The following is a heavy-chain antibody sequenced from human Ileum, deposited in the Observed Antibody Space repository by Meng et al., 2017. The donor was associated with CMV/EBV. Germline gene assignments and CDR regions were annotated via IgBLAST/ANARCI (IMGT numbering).Heavy chain of an antibody. J-gene: IGHJ6*01. V-gene: IGHV3-66*02. Sequence: SLMISCAASGLSVISNYINWVHQAPGKGLEWVSVVYADGTTYYAHPVKGRFAISRDKSKNTLDLQKNSLRIGDTAVYYCARSRVTTIPNWRDHYYAMDVWGQGNTV. CDR3: ARSRVTTIPNWRDHYYAMDV. CDR2: VYADGTT. D-gene: IGHD4-17*01. CDR1: GLSVISNY.